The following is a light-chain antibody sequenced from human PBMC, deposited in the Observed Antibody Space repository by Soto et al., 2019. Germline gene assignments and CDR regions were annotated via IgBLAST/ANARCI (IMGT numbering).Light chain of an antibody. CDR2: HAS. CDR1: QSINSW. J-gene: IGKJ1*01. Sequence: DIQMTQSPSTLSASVGDRVTITCRASQSINSWLAWYQQKPGKAPKLLIYHASRLEGGVPSRFGGSGSGTEFTLTISSLQPEDFATYYCQQYNSYWTFGQGTKVEIK. V-gene: IGKV1-5*01. CDR3: QQYNSYWT.